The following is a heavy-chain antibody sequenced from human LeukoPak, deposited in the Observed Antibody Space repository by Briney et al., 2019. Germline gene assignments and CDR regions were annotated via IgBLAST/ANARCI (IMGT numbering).Heavy chain of an antibody. J-gene: IGHJ1*01. CDR1: GFTVSSNY. CDR2: IYSGSST. Sequence: GGSLRLSCAVSGFTVSSNYMSWVRQAPGKGLEWVSVIYSGSSTFYADSVKGRFTISRDNSKNTLYLQMNSLRAEDTAVYYCASDSYSPEYFQHWGQGTLVTVSS. V-gene: IGHV3-66*01. CDR3: ASDSYSPEYFQH. D-gene: IGHD2-15*01.